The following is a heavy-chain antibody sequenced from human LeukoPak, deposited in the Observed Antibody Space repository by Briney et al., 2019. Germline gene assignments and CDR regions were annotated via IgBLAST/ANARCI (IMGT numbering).Heavy chain of an antibody. Sequence: ASVKVSCKASGYTFTSYGISWVRRAPGQGLEWMGWISAYNGNTNYAQKLQGRVTMTTDTSTSTAYMELRSLRSDDTAVYSCARGPTTKPYFYYGMDVRGQGTTVTVYS. CDR3: ARGPTTKPYFYYGMDV. J-gene: IGHJ6*02. CDR2: ISAYNGNT. D-gene: IGHD1-14*01. CDR1: GYTFTSYG. V-gene: IGHV1-18*01.